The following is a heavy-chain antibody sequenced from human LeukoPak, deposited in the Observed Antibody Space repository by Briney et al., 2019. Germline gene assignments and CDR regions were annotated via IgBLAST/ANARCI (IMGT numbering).Heavy chain of an antibody. J-gene: IGHJ4*02. CDR1: GGSISSSSYY. CDR2: IYYSGSI. V-gene: IGHV4-39*07. Sequence: SETLSLTCTVSGGSISSSSYYWGWIRQPPGKGLEWIGSIYYSGSIYYNPSLKSRVTISVDTSKNQFSLKLNSVTAADTAVYFCARERAAMDSWGQGTLVTVSS. D-gene: IGHD5-18*01. CDR3: ARERAAMDS.